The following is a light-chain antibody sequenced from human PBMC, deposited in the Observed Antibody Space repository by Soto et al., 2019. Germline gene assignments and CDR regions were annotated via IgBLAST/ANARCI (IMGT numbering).Light chain of an antibody. V-gene: IGLV2-11*01. CDR2: DVS. J-gene: IGLJ1*01. CDR3: CSYAGSSTWV. CDR1: SSDVGGYNY. Sequence: QSALTQPRSVSGSPGQSVTISCTGTSSDVGGYNYVSWYQQHPGKAPKLMIYDVSKRPAGVPDRFSGSKSGNTASLTISGLQAEDDADYYCCSYAGSSTWVFGTGTKVTVL.